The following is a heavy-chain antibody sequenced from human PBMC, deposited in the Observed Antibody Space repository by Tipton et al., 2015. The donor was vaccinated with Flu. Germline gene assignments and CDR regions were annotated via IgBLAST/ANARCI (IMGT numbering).Heavy chain of an antibody. D-gene: IGHD6-19*01. V-gene: IGHV4-61*02. CDR1: GDSISSGRYY. Sequence: TLSLTCNVSGDSISSGRYYWSWIRQPAGKGLEWIGRINTTGSTNYNPSLKSRLTISADTAKNQFFLKLTSVTAADSAVYYCARDYSSYWSYNWFDPWGQGTLVTVSS. J-gene: IGHJ5*02. CDR3: ARDYSSYWSYNWFDP. CDR2: INTTGST.